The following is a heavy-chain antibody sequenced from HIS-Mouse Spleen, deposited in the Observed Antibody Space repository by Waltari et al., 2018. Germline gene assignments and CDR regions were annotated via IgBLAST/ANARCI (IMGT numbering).Heavy chain of an antibody. V-gene: IGHV4-39*07. CDR2: IYYSGRT. D-gene: IGHD6-13*01. CDR1: GGSISSSSYY. CDR3: ARSGGSWDY. Sequence: QLQLQESGPGLVKPSETLSLTCTVSGGSISSSSYYWGWIRQPPGKGLEWIGSIYYSGRTYYNPSLKSRVTISVDTSKTQFSLKLSSVTAADTAVYYCARSGGSWDYWGQGTLVTVSS. J-gene: IGHJ4*02.